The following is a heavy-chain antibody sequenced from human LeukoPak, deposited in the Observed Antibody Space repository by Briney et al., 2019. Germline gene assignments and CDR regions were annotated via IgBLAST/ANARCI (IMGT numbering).Heavy chain of an antibody. CDR1: GFTFNYYS. V-gene: IGHV3-21*01. D-gene: IGHD6-19*01. CDR3: AKEQWLGRTYYGMDV. Sequence: GGSLRLSCAASGFTFNYYSMNWVRQAPGKGLEWVSSISSSSAYIYYADSVKGRFTISRDNAKNSLYLQMNSLRAEDTAVYYCAKEQWLGRTYYGMDVWGQGTTVTVSS. CDR2: ISSSSAYI. J-gene: IGHJ6*02.